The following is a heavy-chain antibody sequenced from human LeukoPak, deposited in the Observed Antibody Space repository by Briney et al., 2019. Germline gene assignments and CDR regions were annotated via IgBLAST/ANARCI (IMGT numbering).Heavy chain of an antibody. J-gene: IGHJ4*02. CDR1: GFTFSSYA. V-gene: IGHV3-48*01. Sequence: GGSLRLSCAASGFTFSSYAMNWVRQAPGKGLEWLSYISSDGSTIYYADSVKGRITISRDNARNSLYLQMNSLRAEDTAVYYCVPQKGYGGNPLYYWGQGALVSVSS. D-gene: IGHD4-23*01. CDR2: ISSDGSTI. CDR3: VPQKGYGGNPLYY.